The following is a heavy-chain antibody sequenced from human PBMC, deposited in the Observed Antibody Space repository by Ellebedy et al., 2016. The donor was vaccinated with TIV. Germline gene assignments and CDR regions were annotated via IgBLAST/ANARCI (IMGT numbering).Heavy chain of an antibody. D-gene: IGHD3-22*01. CDR2: ISSNGGST. J-gene: IGHJ4*02. Sequence: GGSLRLXXAASGFTFSSYAMHWVRQAPGKGLEYVSAISSNGGSTYYANSVKGRFTISRDNSKNTLYLQMGSLRAEDMAVYYCAREGYYYDSSGPNYFDYWGQGTLVTVSS. CDR1: GFTFSSYA. V-gene: IGHV3-64*01. CDR3: AREGYYYDSSGPNYFDY.